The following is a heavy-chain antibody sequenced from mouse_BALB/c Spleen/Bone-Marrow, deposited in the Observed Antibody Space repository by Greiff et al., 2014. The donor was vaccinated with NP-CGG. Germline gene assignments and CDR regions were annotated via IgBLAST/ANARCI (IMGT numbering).Heavy chain of an antibody. D-gene: IGHD3-1*01. CDR2: IDPSDSYA. J-gene: IGHJ3*01. Sequence: QVQLQQSGAELVKPGASVKLSCKASGYTFTSYWMHWVKQRPGQGLEWIGEIDPSDSYANYNQKFKGKATLTADKSSSTAYMQLITLTSEDSAVYYCARWRARAMIWFAYWGQGTLVTVSA. CDR3: ARWRARAMIWFAY. CDR1: GYTFTSYW. V-gene: IGHV1-69*02.